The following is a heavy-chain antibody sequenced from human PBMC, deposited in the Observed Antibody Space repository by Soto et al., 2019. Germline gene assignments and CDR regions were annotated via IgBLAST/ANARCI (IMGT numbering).Heavy chain of an antibody. J-gene: IGHJ3*02. V-gene: IGHV1-24*01. CDR3: ATRDSSSWLGQGSDAFDI. Sequence: GASVKVSCKVSGDTLTELSMHWARQAPGKGLEWMGGFDTEDGETIYAQKFQGRVTMTEDTSTDTAYMELSSLRSEDTAVYYCATRDSSSWLGQGSDAFDIWGQGTMVTVSS. CDR2: FDTEDGET. D-gene: IGHD6-13*01. CDR1: GDTLTELS.